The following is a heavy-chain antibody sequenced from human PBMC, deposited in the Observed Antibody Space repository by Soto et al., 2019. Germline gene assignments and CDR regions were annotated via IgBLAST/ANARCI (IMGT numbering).Heavy chain of an antibody. Sequence: GGSLRLSCAASGFTFSSYAMSWVRQAPGKGLEWVSAISGSGGSTYYADSVKGRFTISRDNSKNTLYLQMNSLRAEDTAVYYCAKDSKKFTDYGSGSPFWGQGTLVTVSS. CDR1: GFTFSSYA. V-gene: IGHV3-23*01. D-gene: IGHD3-10*01. CDR2: ISGSGGST. CDR3: AKDSKKFTDYGSGSPF. J-gene: IGHJ4*02.